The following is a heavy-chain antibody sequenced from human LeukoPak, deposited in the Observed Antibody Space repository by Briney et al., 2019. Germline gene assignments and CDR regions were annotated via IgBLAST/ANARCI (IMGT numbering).Heavy chain of an antibody. D-gene: IGHD6-19*01. J-gene: IGHJ4*02. V-gene: IGHV3-48*02. Sequence: GGSLRLSCVASGFTFSTYSMNWVRQAPGKGLEWVSYISSSSSATYYADSVKGRFTISRDNAKNSLYVQMNSLRDEDTAVYYCARDSSGGGWRYFDYWGQGTLVTVSS. CDR2: ISSSSSAT. CDR1: GFTFSTYS. CDR3: ARDSSGGGWRYFDY.